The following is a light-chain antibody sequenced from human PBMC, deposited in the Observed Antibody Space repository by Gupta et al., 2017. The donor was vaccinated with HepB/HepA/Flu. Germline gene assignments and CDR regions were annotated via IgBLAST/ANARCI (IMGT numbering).Light chain of an antibody. CDR2: DAF. CDR1: QNIRTY. V-gene: IGKV3-11*01. CDR3: QQRSNCPLT. Sequence: EIVLTQSPATLSLSPGERATLSCRASQNIRTYAVWYQQKPGQAPRLIIYDAFNRATGIPARFSGSGSGTDFTLTISSLEPEDFAVYYCQQRSNCPLTFGRGTKLEIK. J-gene: IGKJ1*01.